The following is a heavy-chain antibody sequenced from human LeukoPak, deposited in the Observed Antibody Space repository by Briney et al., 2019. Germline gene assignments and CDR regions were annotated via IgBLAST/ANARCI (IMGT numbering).Heavy chain of an antibody. CDR3: ARLGILTGYSDDY. J-gene: IGHJ4*02. CDR2: IYPGDSDT. CDR1: GYSFTSYW. V-gene: IGHV5-51*01. D-gene: IGHD3-9*01. Sequence: GESLKISCQGSGYSFTSYWIGWVRQLPGKGLEWMGIIYPGDSDTRYSPSFQGQVTISADKSISTAYLQWSSLKASDTAMYYCARLGILTGYSDDYWGQGTLVTVSS.